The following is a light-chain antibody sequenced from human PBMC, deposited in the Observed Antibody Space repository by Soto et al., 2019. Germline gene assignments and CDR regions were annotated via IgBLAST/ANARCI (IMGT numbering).Light chain of an antibody. CDR3: CSYAGSSTYV. CDR2: DGN. Sequence: QSVLTQPASVSGSPGQSITISCTGTSSDVGSYNVVSWYQHYPGKAPKLMIYDGNKRPSGVSDRFSGSKSGNTASLTISGLQVEDEADYYCCSYAGSSTYVFGGGTKLTVL. J-gene: IGLJ3*02. V-gene: IGLV2-23*01. CDR1: SSDVGSYNV.